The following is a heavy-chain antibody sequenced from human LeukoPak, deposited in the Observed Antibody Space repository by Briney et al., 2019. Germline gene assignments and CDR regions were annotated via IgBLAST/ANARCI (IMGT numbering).Heavy chain of an antibody. CDR1: GFTFSTYA. V-gene: IGHV3-23*01. CDR3: AKDHETSYYYYMDV. Sequence: GESLRLSCAASGFTFSTYAMSWVRQAPGKGLDWVSSIHGTVGATYYADSVKGRFTISRDNSNSILYLQMNSLRAEDTAVYYCAKDHETSYYYYMDVWGKGTTVTISS. CDR2: IHGTVGAT. J-gene: IGHJ6*03.